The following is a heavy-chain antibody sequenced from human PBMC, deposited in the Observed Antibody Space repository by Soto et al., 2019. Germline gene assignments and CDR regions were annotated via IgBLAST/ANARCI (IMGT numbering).Heavy chain of an antibody. CDR2: IYHSGST. CDR3: ARGRLVPAVNFDY. J-gene: IGHJ4*02. D-gene: IGHD2-2*01. CDR1: GGSVSSNNYY. V-gene: IGHV4-61*01. Sequence: SETLSLTCTVSGGSVSSNNYYWNWIRQPPGKGLEWIGYIYHSGSTNYNPSLKSRVTISVDTAKNQFSLKVNSVTAADTAVYYCARGRLVPAVNFDYWGLGTLVTVSS.